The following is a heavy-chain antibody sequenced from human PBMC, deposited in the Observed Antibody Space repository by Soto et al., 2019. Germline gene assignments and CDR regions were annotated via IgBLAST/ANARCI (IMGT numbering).Heavy chain of an antibody. J-gene: IGHJ3*02. V-gene: IGHV1-69*02. CDR1: GGTFSSYT. Sequence: QVQLVQSGAEVKKPGSSVKVSCKASGGTFSSYTISWVRQAPGQGLEWMGRIIPILGIANYAQKFQGRVTFTAEXXTXTXXMELSSLRSEDTAVYYCARVDVVVVAVNGGNAFDIWGQGTMVTVSS. CDR3: ARVDVVVVAVNGGNAFDI. CDR2: IIPILGIA. D-gene: IGHD2-15*01.